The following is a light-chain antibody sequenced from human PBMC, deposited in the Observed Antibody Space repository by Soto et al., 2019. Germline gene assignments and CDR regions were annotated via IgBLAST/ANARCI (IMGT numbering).Light chain of an antibody. CDR3: QQRANWPLT. CDR1: QSVSSY. Sequence: EIVLTQSPATLSLSPGERATLSCRASQSVSSYLAWYQQKPGQAPRLLIYDASNRATGIPARFRGSGSGTDFPLTIISLEPEDFAVYYCQQRANWPLTFGGGTKVEIK. CDR2: DAS. J-gene: IGKJ4*01. V-gene: IGKV3-11*01.